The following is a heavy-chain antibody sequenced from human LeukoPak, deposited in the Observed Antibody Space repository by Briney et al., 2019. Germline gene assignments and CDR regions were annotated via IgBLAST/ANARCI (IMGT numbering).Heavy chain of an antibody. Sequence: GGSLRLSCAASGFTFSSYEMNWVRQAPGKGLEWVSYIRSGGSTIYYADSVKGRFTISRDNAKNSLYLQMNSLRAEDTAVYYCAELGITMIGGVWGKGTPVTISS. CDR2: IRSGGSTI. V-gene: IGHV3-48*03. CDR3: AELGITMIGGV. J-gene: IGHJ6*03. CDR1: GFTFSSYE. D-gene: IGHD3-10*02.